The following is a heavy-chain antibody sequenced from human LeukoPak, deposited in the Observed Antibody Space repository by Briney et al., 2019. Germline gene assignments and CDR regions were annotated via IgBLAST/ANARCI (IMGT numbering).Heavy chain of an antibody. D-gene: IGHD3-10*01. CDR1: GGSISSYY. J-gene: IGHJ4*02. V-gene: IGHV4-59*01. CDR2: IYYSGST. CDR3: ARSPYGQPLDY. Sequence: PSETLSLTCTVSGGSISSYYWSWVRQPPGKGLEWIGYIYYSGSTNYNPSLKSRVTISVDTSKNQFSLKLSSVTAADTAVYYCARSPYGQPLDYWGQGTLVTVSS.